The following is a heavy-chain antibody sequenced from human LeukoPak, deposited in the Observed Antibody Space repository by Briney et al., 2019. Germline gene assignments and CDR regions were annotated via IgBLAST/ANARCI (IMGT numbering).Heavy chain of an antibody. D-gene: IGHD6-19*01. CDR3: ARDWAKYSSGAFDP. Sequence: SETLSLTCTVSGGSISSYYWSWIRQPAGKGLEWIGRIYTSGSTNYNPSLKSRVTMPVDTSKNQFSLKLSSVTAADTAVYYCARDWAKYSSGAFDPWGQGTLVTVSS. V-gene: IGHV4-4*07. J-gene: IGHJ5*02. CDR1: GGSISSYY. CDR2: IYTSGST.